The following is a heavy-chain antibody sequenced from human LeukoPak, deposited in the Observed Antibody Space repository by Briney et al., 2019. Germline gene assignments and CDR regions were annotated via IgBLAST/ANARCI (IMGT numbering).Heavy chain of an antibody. CDR2: FYTSGGT. CDR3: GRAKSFTWPIMDT. V-gene: IGHV4-4*07. Sequence: PSVTLSLTCTVSGGSISNYYWSWVRQSAGRGLEWIGRFYTSGGTNYNPSLKSRVTMSVDTSKNQFSLRLSSVTAADTAVYYCGRAKSFTWPIMDTWGQGTLVTVSS. D-gene: IGHD2-8*01. J-gene: IGHJ5*02. CDR1: GGSISNYY.